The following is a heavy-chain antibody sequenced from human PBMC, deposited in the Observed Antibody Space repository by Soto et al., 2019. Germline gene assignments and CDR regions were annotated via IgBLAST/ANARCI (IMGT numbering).Heavy chain of an antibody. V-gene: IGHV1-18*01. CDR1: GYTFTSYG. Sequence: GASVKVSCKASGYTFTSYGISWVRQAPGQGLEWMGWISAYNGNTNYAQKLQGRVTMTTDTSTSTAYMELRSLRSDDTAVYYCAGDHKPTNYDILTGLSHNWFDPWGQGTLVTVSS. D-gene: IGHD3-9*01. CDR3: AGDHKPTNYDILTGLSHNWFDP. J-gene: IGHJ5*02. CDR2: ISAYNGNT.